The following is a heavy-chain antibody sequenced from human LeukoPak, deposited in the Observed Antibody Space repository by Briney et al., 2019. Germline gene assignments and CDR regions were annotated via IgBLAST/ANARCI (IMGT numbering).Heavy chain of an antibody. CDR1: GYTFTSYD. Sequence: ASVRVSCKASGYTFTSYDINWVRQATGQGLEWMGWMNPNSGNTGYAQKFQGRVTMTRNTSIGTAYMELSSLRSEGTAVYYCATAMIVVAGDAFDIWGQGTMVTVSS. CDR3: ATAMIVVAGDAFDI. J-gene: IGHJ3*02. V-gene: IGHV1-8*01. D-gene: IGHD3-22*01. CDR2: MNPNSGNT.